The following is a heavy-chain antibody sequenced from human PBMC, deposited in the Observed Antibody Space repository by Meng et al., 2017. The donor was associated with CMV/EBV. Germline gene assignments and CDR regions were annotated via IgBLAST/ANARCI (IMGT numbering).Heavy chain of an antibody. V-gene: IGHV3-30*02. J-gene: IGHJ4*02. Sequence: GESLKISCAASGFTFSSYGMHWVRQAPGKGLEWVAFIWYDGSNKYYADSVKGRFTISRDNSKNTLYLQMNSLRAEDTAVYYCAKVSAAAYYFDYWGQGTLVTVSS. CDR2: IWYDGSNK. D-gene: IGHD6-13*01. CDR1: GFTFSSYG. CDR3: AKVSAAAYYFDY.